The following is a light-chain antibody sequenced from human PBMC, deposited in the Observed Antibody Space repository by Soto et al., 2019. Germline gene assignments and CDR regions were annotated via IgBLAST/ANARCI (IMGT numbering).Light chain of an antibody. V-gene: IGLV2-8*01. CDR1: SSDVGGYNY. CDR2: EVT. Sequence: QSVPTQPPSASGSPGQSVTISCTGTSSDVGGYNYVSWYQQHPDKAPRLMIYEVTKRPSGVPDRFSGSKSGNTASLTVSGLQAEDEADYYCSSYAGSDNLGVFGTGTKLTVL. J-gene: IGLJ1*01. CDR3: SSYAGSDNLGV.